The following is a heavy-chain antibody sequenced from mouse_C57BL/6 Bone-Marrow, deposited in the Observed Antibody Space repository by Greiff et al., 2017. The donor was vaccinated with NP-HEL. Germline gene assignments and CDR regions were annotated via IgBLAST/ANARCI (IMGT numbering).Heavy chain of an antibody. J-gene: IGHJ2*01. CDR3: ATIYYYGSRPFDY. Sequence: EVMLVESAGGLVKPGGSLKLSCAASGFTFSSYAMSWVRQTPEKRLEWVATISDGGSYTYYPDNVKGRFTISRDNAKNNLYLQMSHLKSEDTAMYYCATIYYYGSRPFDYWGQGTTLTVSS. D-gene: IGHD1-1*01. V-gene: IGHV5-4*03. CDR1: GFTFSSYA. CDR2: ISDGGSYT.